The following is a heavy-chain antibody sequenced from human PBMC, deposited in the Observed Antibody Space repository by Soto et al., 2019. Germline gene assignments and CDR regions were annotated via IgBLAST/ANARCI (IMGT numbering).Heavy chain of an antibody. CDR3: ARSWWSPPFGGVVVFGDAFDI. D-gene: IGHD3-16*02. CDR2: IYYGGST. J-gene: IGHJ3*02. V-gene: IGHV4-59*08. Sequence: SETLSLTCTVSGDSISTDYWSWIRQSPGRGLEWIGFIYYGGSTNYNPSLKSRVTISVDTPKNQFSLKLSSVTAADTAVYYCARSWWSPPFGGVVVFGDAFDIWGHGTMVTVSS. CDR1: GDSISTDY.